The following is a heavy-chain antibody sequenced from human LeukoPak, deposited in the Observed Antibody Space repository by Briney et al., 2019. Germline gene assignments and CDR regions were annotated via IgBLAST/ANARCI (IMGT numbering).Heavy chain of an antibody. V-gene: IGHV1-2*02. CDR2: INPNSGGT. D-gene: IGHD1-1*01. J-gene: IGHJ4*02. CDR3: ARDGRGGRIAPWDY. Sequence: ASVKVSCKASGYTFTCYYIHWVRQAPGQGLQWMGWINPNSGGTNYAQKFQGRVTMTRDTSISTAYMELSRLRSDDTAMYYCARDGRGGRIAPWDYWGQGTLVTVSS. CDR1: GYTFTCYY.